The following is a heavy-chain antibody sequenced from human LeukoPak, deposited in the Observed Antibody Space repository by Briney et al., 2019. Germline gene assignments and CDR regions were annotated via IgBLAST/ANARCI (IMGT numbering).Heavy chain of an antibody. CDR3: ARMYSGTYGGIDY. CDR2: VYSSGNT. D-gene: IGHD1-26*01. CDR1: GASISGHY. V-gene: IGHV4-59*11. Sequence: PSETLSLTCTVSGASISGHYWIWIRQPPGRGLEWIGYVYSSGNTNYNPSLKSRVTMSVDTSKNQFSLKLSSVTAADTAVYYCARMYSGTYGGIDYWGQGTLVTVSS. J-gene: IGHJ4*02.